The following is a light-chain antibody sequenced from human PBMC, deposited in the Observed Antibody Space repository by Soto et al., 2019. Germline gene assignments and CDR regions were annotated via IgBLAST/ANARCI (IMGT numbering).Light chain of an antibody. CDR2: WAS. J-gene: IGKJ1*01. CDR1: QTIFYSSNRKDY. Sequence: DIVMTQSPDSLAVSLGERATINCRSSQTIFYSSNRKDYLAWYQQKPGQPPRVLIYWASTRESGVPDRFSGSGSGSNFNLPLSHLQGEKCAVYYFPQNLSSSWTFGQGTKVEIK. CDR3: PQNLSSSWT. V-gene: IGKV4-1*01.